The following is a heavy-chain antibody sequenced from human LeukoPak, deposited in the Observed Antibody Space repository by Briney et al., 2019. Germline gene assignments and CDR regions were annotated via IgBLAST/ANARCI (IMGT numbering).Heavy chain of an antibody. Sequence: PGGSLRLSCAASGFTFSSYGMHWVRQAPGKGLEWVAVIWYDGSNKYYADSVKGRFTICRDNSKNTLYLQMNSLRAEDTAVYYCATNYYDSSGHYSSRYYFDYWGQGTLVTVSS. CDR3: ATNYYDSSGHYSSRYYFDY. CDR2: IWYDGSNK. D-gene: IGHD3-22*01. J-gene: IGHJ4*02. V-gene: IGHV3-33*01. CDR1: GFTFSSYG.